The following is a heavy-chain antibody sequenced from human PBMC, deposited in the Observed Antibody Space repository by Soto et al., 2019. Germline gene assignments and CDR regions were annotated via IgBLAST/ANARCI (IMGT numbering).Heavy chain of an antibody. CDR3: ARDYDYIWVTYRHYFEY. CDR1: GYTFTNYA. D-gene: IGHD3-16*02. J-gene: IGHJ4*02. V-gene: IGHV1-3*01. CDR2: INAGNGNT. Sequence: QVPLVQSGAEVKKPGASVTVSCKASGYTFTNYALHWVRQAPGQRLEWMGWINAGNGNTKYSQKFQGRVTFTRDTSANTAYMEVSSLRSEDTAVYYCARDYDYIWVTYRHYFEYWGQGTLVTVSS.